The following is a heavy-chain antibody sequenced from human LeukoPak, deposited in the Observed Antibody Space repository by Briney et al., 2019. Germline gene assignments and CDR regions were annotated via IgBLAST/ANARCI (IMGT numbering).Heavy chain of an antibody. CDR2: IYYSGST. CDR1: GGSISSYY. J-gene: IGHJ5*01. Sequence: SETLSLTCTVSGGSISSYYWSWIRQPPGKGLEWIGSIYYSGSTNYNPSLKSRVTISVDTSKNQFSLKLSSVTAADTAVYYCAREGDCSGGSCYSYGWFDSWGQGTLVTVSS. CDR3: AREGDCSGGSCYSYGWFDS. D-gene: IGHD2-15*01. V-gene: IGHV4-59*12.